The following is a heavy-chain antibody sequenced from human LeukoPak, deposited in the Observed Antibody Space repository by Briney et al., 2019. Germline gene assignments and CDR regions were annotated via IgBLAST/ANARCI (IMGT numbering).Heavy chain of an antibody. Sequence: PGGSLRLSCAASGCSFSIYSMTWVRQAPGKGLEWVANIRQDGIERYYVDSVKGRFTISRDNAQNSLYLLMNGLRAEDTAVYYCARGGVFAISYWGQGTLVTVSS. V-gene: IGHV3-7*05. CDR2: IRQDGIER. J-gene: IGHJ4*02. D-gene: IGHD6-6*01. CDR1: GCSFSIYS. CDR3: ARGGVFAISY.